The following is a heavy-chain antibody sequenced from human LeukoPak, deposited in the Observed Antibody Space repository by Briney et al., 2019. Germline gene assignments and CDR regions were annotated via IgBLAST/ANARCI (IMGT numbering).Heavy chain of an antibody. V-gene: IGHV4-4*02. CDR1: GGSISSSNW. D-gene: IGHD6-13*01. J-gene: IGHJ3*02. CDR3: ARFIAAAGLWRNDAFDI. CDR2: NYNSGST. Sequence: PSETLSLTCAVSGGSISSSNWWSWVRPPPGKGLEWIGENYNSGSTNYHPPLKSRVTISVNKSKSQFSLKLISVAAADTAVYYCARFIAAAGLWRNDAFDIWGQGTMVTVSS.